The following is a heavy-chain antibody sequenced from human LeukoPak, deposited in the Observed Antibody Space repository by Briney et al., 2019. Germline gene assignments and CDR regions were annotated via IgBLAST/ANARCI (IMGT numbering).Heavy chain of an antibody. CDR3: AKDSPRISVTGVEYFDH. V-gene: IGHV3-23*01. CDR2: ISRSGDRT. D-gene: IGHD4-11*01. Sequence: GGSLGLSCAASGFTFSSYAMHWVRQAPGKGLEWVAAISRSGDRTYFVDSVRGRFTISRDNSKNTFYLQMSSLGVDDTAVYYCAKDSPRISVTGVEYFDHWGQGTLVTVSS. J-gene: IGHJ1*01. CDR1: GFTFSSYA.